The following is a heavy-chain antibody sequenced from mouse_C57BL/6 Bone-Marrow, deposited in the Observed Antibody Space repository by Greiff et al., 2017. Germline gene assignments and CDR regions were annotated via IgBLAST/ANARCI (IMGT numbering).Heavy chain of an antibody. J-gene: IGHJ1*03. D-gene: IGHD1-1*01. CDR2: ISSGGSYT. CDR1: GFTFSSYG. Sequence: VMLVESGGDLVKPGGSLKISCAASGFTFSSYGMSWVRQTPDKRLEWVATISSGGSYTYYPDSVKGRFTISRDNAKNTLDLQMSSLKSEDTAMYYCARQGSSYWYFDVWGTGTTVTVAS. CDR3: ARQGSSYWYFDV. V-gene: IGHV5-6*01.